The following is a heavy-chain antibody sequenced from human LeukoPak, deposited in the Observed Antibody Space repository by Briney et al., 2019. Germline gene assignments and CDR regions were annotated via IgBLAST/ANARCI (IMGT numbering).Heavy chain of an antibody. CDR1: GFTFSNYW. CDR3: AREGQFQRFSRVDY. D-gene: IGHD6-13*01. CDR2: INLDGSRK. Sequence: PGGSLRLSCAASGFTFSNYWMTWVRQAPGKGLEWVANINLDGSRKYFVDSVKGRFSISRDNAANSLFLQMDSLRGEDRAVYYCAREGQFQRFSRVDYWGQGTLVTVSS. V-gene: IGHV3-7*01. J-gene: IGHJ4*02.